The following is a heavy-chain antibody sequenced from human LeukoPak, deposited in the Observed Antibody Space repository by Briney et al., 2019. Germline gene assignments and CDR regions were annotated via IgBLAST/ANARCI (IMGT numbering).Heavy chain of an antibody. D-gene: IGHD2-2*01. J-gene: IGHJ4*02. V-gene: IGHV4-34*01. Sequence: SETLSLTCAVYGGSFSGYYWSWIRQPPGKGLEWIGEINHSGSTNYNPSLKSRVTISVDTSKNQFSLKLSSVTAADTAVYYCARGEIVVVPAAHGGFDYWGQGTLVTVFS. CDR2: INHSGST. CDR3: ARGEIVVVPAAHGGFDY. CDR1: GGSFSGYY.